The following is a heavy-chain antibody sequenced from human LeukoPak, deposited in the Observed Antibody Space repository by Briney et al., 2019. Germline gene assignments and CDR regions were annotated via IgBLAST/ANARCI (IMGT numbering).Heavy chain of an antibody. V-gene: IGHV3-53*01. J-gene: IGHJ6*03. CDR2: IYSDNT. CDR3: ARVPYDILTGSKYYYYYYMDV. Sequence: GGSLRLSCTVSGFTVSSNSMSWVRQAPGKGLEWVSFIYSDNTHYSDSVKGRFTISRDNAKNSLYLQMNSLRAEDTALYHCARVPYDILTGSKYYYYYYMDVWGKGTTVTISS. CDR1: GFTVSSNS. D-gene: IGHD3-9*01.